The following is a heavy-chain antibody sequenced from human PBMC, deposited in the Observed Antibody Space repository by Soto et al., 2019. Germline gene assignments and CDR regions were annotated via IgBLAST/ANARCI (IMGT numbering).Heavy chain of an antibody. Sequence: GGSLRLSCAASGFTFSSYGMHWVRQAPGKGLEWVAVISYDGSNKYYADSVKGRFTISRDNSKNTLYLQMNRLRAEEKAVYYFVILPRSPKCFDIWGQRKKV. D-gene: IGHD6-19*01. CDR2: ISYDGSNK. CDR3: VILPRSPKCFDI. J-gene: IGHJ3*02. V-gene: IGHV3-30*03. CDR1: GFTFSSYG.